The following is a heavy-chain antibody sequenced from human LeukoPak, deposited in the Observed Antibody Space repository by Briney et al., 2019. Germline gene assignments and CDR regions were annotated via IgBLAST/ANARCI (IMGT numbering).Heavy chain of an antibody. J-gene: IGHJ3*02. CDR3: AGVYSYGPDAFDI. D-gene: IGHD5-18*01. CDR1: GYTFTDYY. CDR2: VDPEDGET. V-gene: IGHV1-69-2*01. Sequence: ASVKISCKASGYTFTDYYMHWVRQAPGKGLEWMGRVDPEDGETIYAEKFQGRVTITADTSTDTAYMELSSLRSEDTAVYYCAGVYSYGPDAFDIWSQGTIVTVSS.